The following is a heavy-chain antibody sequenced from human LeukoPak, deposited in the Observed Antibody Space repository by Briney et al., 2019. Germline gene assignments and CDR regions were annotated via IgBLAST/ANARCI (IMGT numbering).Heavy chain of an antibody. CDR3: ARGPPYGPQHY. Sequence: ASVKVSCKASGYTFTNYEINWVRQATGQGLEWMGWINPNRGNTGYLQKLQSRVTITRKTSINTAYIDLSSLRSEDTAVYYCARGPPYGPQHYWGQGTLVTVSS. D-gene: IGHD4-17*01. J-gene: IGHJ4*02. CDR2: INPNRGNT. V-gene: IGHV1-8*03. CDR1: GYTFTNYE.